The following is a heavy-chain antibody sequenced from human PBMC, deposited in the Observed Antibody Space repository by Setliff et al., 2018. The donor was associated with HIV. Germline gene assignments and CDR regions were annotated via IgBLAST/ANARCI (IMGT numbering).Heavy chain of an antibody. V-gene: IGHV5-51*01. Sequence: PGESLKISCKGSGYSFTCYWIGWVRQMPGKGLEWMGIIYPGDSDTRYSPSFQGQVTISADKSISTAYLQWSSLKASDTAMYYCARVEGITMIVVGLDIWGQGTLVTVSS. D-gene: IGHD3-22*01. CDR2: IYPGDSDT. CDR3: ARVEGITMIVVGLDI. CDR1: GYSFTCYW. J-gene: IGHJ4*02.